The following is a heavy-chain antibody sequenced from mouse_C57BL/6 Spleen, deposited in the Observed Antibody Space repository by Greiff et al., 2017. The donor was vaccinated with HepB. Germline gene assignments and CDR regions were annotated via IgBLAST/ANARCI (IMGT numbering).Heavy chain of an antibody. CDR3: ARELLYY. D-gene: IGHD1-1*01. V-gene: IGHV5-4*01. CDR2: ISDGGSYT. J-gene: IGHJ2*01. CDR1: GFTFSSYA. Sequence: DVKLVESGGGLVKPGGSLKLSCAASGFTFSSYAMSWVRQTPEKRLEWVATISDGGSYTYYPDNVKGRFTISRDNAKNNLYLQMSHLKSEDTAMYYCARELLYYWGQGTTLTVSS.